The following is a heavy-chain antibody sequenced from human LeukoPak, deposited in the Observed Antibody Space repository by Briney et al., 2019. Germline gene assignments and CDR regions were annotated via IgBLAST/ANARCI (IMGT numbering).Heavy chain of an antibody. Sequence: PGKSLRLSCAASGFTFSSYAMHWVRHAPGKGLEWVGVLSYDGSNTYHADSVKGRFTISRDNSKNTLYLQMNSLRPEDTAVYYCARVPGIAATAYYYYAMDVWGQGTTVTVSS. V-gene: IGHV3-30-3*01. CDR2: LSYDGSNT. CDR3: ARVPGIAATAYYYYAMDV. J-gene: IGHJ6*02. CDR1: GFTFSSYA. D-gene: IGHD6-13*01.